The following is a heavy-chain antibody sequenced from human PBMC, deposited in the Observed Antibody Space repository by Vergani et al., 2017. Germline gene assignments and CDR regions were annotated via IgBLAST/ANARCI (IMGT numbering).Heavy chain of an antibody. Sequence: QVLLVQSGAEVKKPGASVRVSCKTSGYTFTNSYIHWVRQAPGQGLEWMGIINPSGGSTTYAQQFQGRLTMTRDTSTSTVYMDLSNLRSEDTDVYYCARPHGDIRPPDPRRLDYWGQGTLVTVSS. CDR3: ARPHGDIRPPDPRRLDY. V-gene: IGHV1-46*03. J-gene: IGHJ4*02. CDR1: GYTFTNSY. CDR2: INPSGGST. D-gene: IGHD6-6*01.